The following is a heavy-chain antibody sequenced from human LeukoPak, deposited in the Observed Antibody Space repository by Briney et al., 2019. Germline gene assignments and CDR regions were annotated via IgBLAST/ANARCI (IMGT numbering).Heavy chain of an antibody. CDR2: ISSSSSTI. Sequence: GGSLRLSCAASGFTFSSYSMNWVRQAPGKGLEWVSYISSSSSTIYYADSVKGRFTIARDNPKNTLYLQMNSLRAEDTALYYCTRGQIVGADARVDYWGQGTLVTVSS. V-gene: IGHV3-48*01. D-gene: IGHD1-26*01. J-gene: IGHJ4*02. CDR1: GFTFSSYS. CDR3: TRGQIVGADARVDY.